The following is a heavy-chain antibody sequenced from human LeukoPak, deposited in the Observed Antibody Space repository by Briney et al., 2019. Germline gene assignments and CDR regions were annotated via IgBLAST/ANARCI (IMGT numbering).Heavy chain of an antibody. J-gene: IGHJ2*01. CDR1: GYSFTSYC. D-gene: IGHD6-13*01. Sequence: GESLKISCKGPGYSFTSYCIGWVRQMPGKGLXXXXIICPDDSDSRYSPSFQGQGTISADKSTSTAYMQWSSLKDPDTAMYYSARRIAAAGYSRYFDLWGPGTLVSVSS. V-gene: IGHV5-51*01. CDR2: ICPDDSDS. CDR3: ARRIAAAGYSRYFDL.